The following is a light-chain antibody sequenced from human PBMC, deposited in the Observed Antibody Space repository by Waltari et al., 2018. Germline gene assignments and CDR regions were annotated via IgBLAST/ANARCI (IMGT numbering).Light chain of an antibody. CDR2: YTN. V-gene: IGLV8-61*01. CDR1: SGSVSDGNY. CDR3: MLYLNGESRV. Sequence: QTVVTQEPSLSVSPGGTVTLTCGLTSGSVSDGNYPTWYQLTPGQAPRTLIYYTNSRPSGVPDRFSGSILGNKAALTITGAQADDESDYHCMLYLNGESRVFGGGTKLTVL. J-gene: IGLJ3*02.